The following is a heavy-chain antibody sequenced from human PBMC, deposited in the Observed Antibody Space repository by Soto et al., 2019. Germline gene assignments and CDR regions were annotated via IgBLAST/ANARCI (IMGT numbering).Heavy chain of an antibody. CDR3: ARDKVGYYDSRGYYRVSVPPDYYYGMDV. CDR2: IIPIFGTA. Sequence: QVQLVQSGAEVQKPGSSVKVSCKASGGTFSSYAISGVRQAPGQGLEWMGGIIPIFGTANYAQKLQGRVKITADECPSTAYREQSSLRSEDTAVYYCARDKVGYYDSRGYYRVSVPPDYYYGMDVWGQGSTVTVSS. D-gene: IGHD3-22*01. J-gene: IGHJ6*02. V-gene: IGHV1-69*01. CDR1: GGTFSSYA.